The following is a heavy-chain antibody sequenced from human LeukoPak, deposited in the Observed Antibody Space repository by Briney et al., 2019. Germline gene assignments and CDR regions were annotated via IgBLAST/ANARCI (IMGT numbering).Heavy chain of an antibody. V-gene: IGHV4-59*08. CDR2: IYNGRNT. CDR1: GASTSDKY. J-gene: IGHJ4*02. CDR3: APAPGWQGFAF. D-gene: IGHD6-19*01. Sequence: PSETLSLTCSASGASTSDKYWSWIRQSPGRTLEWIGHIYNGRNTKYNPSLTSRVTISVDTSKNQFSLSLTSVTAADTAMYYCAPAPGWQGFAFWGPGALVTVSS.